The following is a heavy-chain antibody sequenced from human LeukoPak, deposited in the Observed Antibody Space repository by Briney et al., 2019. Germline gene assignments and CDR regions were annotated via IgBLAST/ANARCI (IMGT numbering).Heavy chain of an antibody. D-gene: IGHD3-10*01. CDR1: GGSISSGSYY. V-gene: IGHV4-61*02. CDR3: ACSMVRGVIEQYFQH. J-gene: IGHJ1*01. Sequence: MPSETLSLTCTVSGGSISSGSYYWSWIRQPAGKGLEWIGRMYISGSTNYNPSLKSRVTISEDTSKNQLSLKLSSVTAADTAVYYCACSMVRGVIEQYFQHWGQGTLVTVSS. CDR2: MYISGST.